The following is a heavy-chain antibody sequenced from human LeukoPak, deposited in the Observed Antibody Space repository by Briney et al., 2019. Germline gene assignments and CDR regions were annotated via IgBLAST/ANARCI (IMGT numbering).Heavy chain of an antibody. CDR3: ARVPMYYYDSSGYTFDY. J-gene: IGHJ4*02. CDR2: INPNSGGT. D-gene: IGHD3-22*01. Sequence: ASVKVSCKASGYTFTGYYMHWVRQAPGQGLEWMGWINPNSGGTSYAQKFQGRVTMTRDTSISTAYMELSRLRSDDTAVYYCARVPMYYYDSSGYTFDYWGQGTLVTVSS. V-gene: IGHV1-2*02. CDR1: GYTFTGYY.